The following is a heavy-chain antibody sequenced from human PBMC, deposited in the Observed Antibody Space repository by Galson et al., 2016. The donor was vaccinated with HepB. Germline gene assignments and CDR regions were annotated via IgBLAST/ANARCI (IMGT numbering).Heavy chain of an antibody. CDR3: ARLGYCRSTSGYGVDY. Sequence: QSGAEVKKPGESLKISCKSSGYSFTTYWIAWVRQMPGKGLEWMGNIYPGDSDTRYSSSFQGLVTISADKSIRTAYLQWSSVKASDTAMYYCARLGYCRSTSGYGVDYWGQGTLVTVSS. D-gene: IGHD2-2*01. CDR2: IYPGDSDT. J-gene: IGHJ4*02. CDR1: GYSFTTYW. V-gene: IGHV5-51*01.